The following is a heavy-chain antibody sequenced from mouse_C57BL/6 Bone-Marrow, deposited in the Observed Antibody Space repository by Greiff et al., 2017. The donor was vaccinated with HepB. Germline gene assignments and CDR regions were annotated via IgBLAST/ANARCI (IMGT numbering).Heavy chain of an antibody. J-gene: IGHJ4*01. CDR3: ARSLGVDY. V-gene: IGHV5-9*01. CDR2: ISGGGGNT. D-gene: IGHD6-1*01. Sequence: EVKLVESGGGLVKPGGSLKLSCAASGFTFSSYTMSWVRQTPGKRLEWVATISGGGGNTYYPDSVKGRFTISRDNAKNTLYLQMSSLRSEDTALYYCARSLGVDYWGQGTSVTVSS. CDR1: GFTFSSYT.